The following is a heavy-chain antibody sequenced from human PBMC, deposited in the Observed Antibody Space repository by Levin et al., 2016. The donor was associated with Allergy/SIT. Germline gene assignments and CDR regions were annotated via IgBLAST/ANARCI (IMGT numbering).Heavy chain of an antibody. CDR3: ASAVSALERPHYGMDV. CDR1: GGSVSSGSYY. V-gene: IGHV4-61*01. D-gene: IGHD1-1*01. J-gene: IGHJ6*02. Sequence: GSLRLSCTVSGGSVSSGSYYWSWIRQPPGKGLEWIGYIYYSGSTNYNPSLKSRVTISVDTSKNQFSLKLSSVTAADTAVYYCASAVSALERPHYGMDVWGQGTTVTVSS. CDR2: IYYSGST.